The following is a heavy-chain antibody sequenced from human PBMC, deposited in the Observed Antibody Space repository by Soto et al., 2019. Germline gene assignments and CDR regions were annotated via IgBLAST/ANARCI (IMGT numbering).Heavy chain of an antibody. V-gene: IGHV3-23*01. D-gene: IGHD6-13*01. J-gene: IGHJ4*02. CDR1: GFTFSSYA. Sequence: TGGSLRLSCAASGFTFSSYAMSWVRQAPGKGLEWVSAISGSGGSTYYADSVKGRFTISRDNSKNTLYLQMNSLRVEDTAVYYCAKTLSAGYSSSWYSPEYDYWGQGTLVTVSS. CDR2: ISGSGGST. CDR3: AKTLSAGYSSSWYSPEYDY.